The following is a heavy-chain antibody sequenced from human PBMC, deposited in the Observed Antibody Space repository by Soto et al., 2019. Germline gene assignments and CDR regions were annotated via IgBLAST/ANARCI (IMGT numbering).Heavy chain of an antibody. CDR3: AKDLGDSSGYYWAFDI. CDR2: ISGSGGST. J-gene: IGHJ3*02. CDR1: GFTFSSYA. Sequence: PGGSLRLSCAASGFTFSSYAMSWVRQAPGKGLEWVSAISGSGGSTYYADSVKGRFTISRDNSKNTLYLQMNSLRAEDTAVYYCAKDLGDSSGYYWAFDIWGQGTMVTVSS. D-gene: IGHD3-22*01. V-gene: IGHV3-23*01.